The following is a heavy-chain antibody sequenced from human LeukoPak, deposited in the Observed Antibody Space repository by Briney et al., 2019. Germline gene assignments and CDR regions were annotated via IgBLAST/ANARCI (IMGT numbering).Heavy chain of an antibody. CDR2: IYNGVTT. D-gene: IGHD6-19*01. CDR1: GASVTEYY. Sequence: SETLSLTCIASGASVTEYYWSWIRQPPGKALGWIGHIYNGVTTIYSPSLTSRVTISVDTSRNQFSLKLTSLTAADTAIYYCAQSHGWPGFDFWSQGALVTVSS. J-gene: IGHJ4*02. CDR3: AQSHGWPGFDF. V-gene: IGHV4-59*08.